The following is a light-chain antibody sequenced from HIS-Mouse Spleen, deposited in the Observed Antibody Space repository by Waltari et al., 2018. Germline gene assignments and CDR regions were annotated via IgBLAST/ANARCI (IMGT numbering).Light chain of an antibody. CDR1: QGISSW. J-gene: IGKJ3*01. CDR3: QQYNSYIFT. Sequence: DIQMTQSPSTLSASVGDRVTITCRASQGISSWLAWYQQNPGKAPKLLIYKASSLESGVPSRFSGSGSGTEFTLTISSLQPDDFATYYCQQYNSYIFTFGPGTKVDIK. CDR2: KAS. V-gene: IGKV1-5*03.